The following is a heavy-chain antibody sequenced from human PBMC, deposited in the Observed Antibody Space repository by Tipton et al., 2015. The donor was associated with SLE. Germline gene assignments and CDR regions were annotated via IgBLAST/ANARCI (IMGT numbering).Heavy chain of an antibody. CDR3: ARGDTMIPTAD. CDR2: IYYCGNT. Sequence: TLSLTCTFSGGSLSSGGHFWRWIRQHPGKGLEWIGFIYYCGNTYYNPSLKSRVTLSIDTAKNQFSLKLSSVTAADTAVYYCARGDTMIPTADWGQGTRVTVSS. V-gene: IGHV4-31*03. J-gene: IGHJ4*02. CDR1: GGSLSSGGHF. D-gene: IGHD3-22*01.